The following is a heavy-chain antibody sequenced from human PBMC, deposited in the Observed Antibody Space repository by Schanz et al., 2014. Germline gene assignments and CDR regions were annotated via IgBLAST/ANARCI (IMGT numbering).Heavy chain of an antibody. CDR1: GYRFIGYY. V-gene: IGHV1-2*06. CDR2: VSPYSGDT. Sequence: QVLLVQSGAEVKKPGASVKVSCKASGYRFIGYYVHWVRQAPGQGLEWMGRVSPYSGDTNVAQMFQGRVTMTTDTSISTAYMELSRLTSDDTAVFFCARENTAVAGMPRVMDVWGQGTTVTVTS. CDR3: ARENTAVAGMPRVMDV. J-gene: IGHJ6*02. D-gene: IGHD6-19*01.